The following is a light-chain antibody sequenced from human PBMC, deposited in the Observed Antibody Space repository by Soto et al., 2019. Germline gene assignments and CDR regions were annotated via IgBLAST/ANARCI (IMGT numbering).Light chain of an antibody. V-gene: IGKV1-9*01. CDR3: LQHYNFSWT. Sequence: DIQLTQSPSFLSASVGDRVTITCRASQGISSYLAWYQQKPGKAPKLLIYAASTLQSGVPSRFSGSGSGTEFTLTISSLQPEDFATYYCLQHYNFSWTFGQGTEVDIK. CDR2: AAS. J-gene: IGKJ1*01. CDR1: QGISSY.